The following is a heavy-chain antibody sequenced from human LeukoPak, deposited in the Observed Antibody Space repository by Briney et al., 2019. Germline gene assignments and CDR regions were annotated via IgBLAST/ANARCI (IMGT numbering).Heavy chain of an antibody. D-gene: IGHD6-13*01. Sequence: PSQTLSLTCAVSGGXISSGGYSWSWIRQPPGKGLEWIGYIYQNGNTYYNPSLKSRVTISVDRSENQFSLNLSSVTAADTAVYYCGRGGIAAAASGIDYWGQGTLVAVSS. CDR2: IYQNGNT. J-gene: IGHJ4*02. CDR1: GGXISSGGYS. V-gene: IGHV4-30-2*01. CDR3: GRGGIAAAASGIDY.